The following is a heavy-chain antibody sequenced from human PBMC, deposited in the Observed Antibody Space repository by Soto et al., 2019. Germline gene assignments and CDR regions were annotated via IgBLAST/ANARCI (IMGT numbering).Heavy chain of an antibody. Sequence: PSETLSLTCTVSGGSISSGGYYWSWIRQHPGKGLEWIGYIYYSGSTYYNPSLKSRVTISVDTSKNQFSLKLSSVTAADTAVYYCARERYCSSTSCYGRFGYWGQGTLVTVSS. D-gene: IGHD2-2*01. CDR3: ARERYCSSTSCYGRFGY. CDR1: GGSISSGGYY. CDR2: IYYSGST. J-gene: IGHJ4*02. V-gene: IGHV4-31*03.